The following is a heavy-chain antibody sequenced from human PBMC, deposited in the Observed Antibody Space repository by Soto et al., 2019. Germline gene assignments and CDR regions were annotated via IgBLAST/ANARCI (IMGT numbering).Heavy chain of an antibody. Sequence: QVQLVESGGGLVRPGGSLRLSCAASGFTFSDYYMTWIRQAPGKGLEWVSYITGSSEYTNYVDSVKGRFTISRDNVKNSLYLQMNSLRAEDTAVYYCAREYYYGMDVWGQGTTVTVSS. CDR3: AREYYYGMDV. V-gene: IGHV3-11*05. CDR1: GFTFSDYY. CDR2: ITGSSEYT. J-gene: IGHJ6*02.